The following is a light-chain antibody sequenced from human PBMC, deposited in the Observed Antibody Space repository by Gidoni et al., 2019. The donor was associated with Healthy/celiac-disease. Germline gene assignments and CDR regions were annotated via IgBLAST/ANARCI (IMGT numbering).Light chain of an antibody. CDR1: QSISSY. J-gene: IGKJ1*01. CDR3: QQSYSTPWT. Sequence: DIQMTPSPSSLSASVGDRVTITCRASQSISSYLNWYQQKPGKAPKLLIYADSSLQSGVPSRFSGSGSGTDFTLTISSLQPEDFATYYCQQSYSTPWTFGQGTKVEIK. CDR2: ADS. V-gene: IGKV1-39*01.